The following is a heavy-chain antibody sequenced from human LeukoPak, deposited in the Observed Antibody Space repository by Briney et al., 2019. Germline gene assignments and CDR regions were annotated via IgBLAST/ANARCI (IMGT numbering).Heavy chain of an antibody. V-gene: IGHV3-23*01. CDR2: ISGSGGST. CDR3: AKAGLTGTRLNYFDY. Sequence: PGGSLRLSCAASGFTFSSYAMSWVRQAPGKGLEWVSAISGSGGSTYYADSVKGRFTISRGNSKNTLYLQMNSLRAEDTAVYYCAKAGLTGTRLNYFDYWGQGTLVTVSS. J-gene: IGHJ4*02. D-gene: IGHD1-20*01. CDR1: GFTFSSYA.